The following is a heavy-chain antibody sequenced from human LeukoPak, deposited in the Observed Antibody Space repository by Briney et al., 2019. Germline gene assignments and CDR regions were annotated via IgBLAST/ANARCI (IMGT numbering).Heavy chain of an antibody. V-gene: IGHV4-39*01. J-gene: IGHJ6*03. CDR2: IYYSGST. CDR1: GGSISSGDYY. Sequence: SQTLSLTCTVSGGSISSGDYYWSWIRQPPGKGLEWIGSIYYSGSTYYNPSLKSRVTISVDTSKNQFSLKLSSVTAADTAVYYCARLLYYYYYIDVWGKGTTVTVSS. CDR3: ARLLYYYYYIDV.